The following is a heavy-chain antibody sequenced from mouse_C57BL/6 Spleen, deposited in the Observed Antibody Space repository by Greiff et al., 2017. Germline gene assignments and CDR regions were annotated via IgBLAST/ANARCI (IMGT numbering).Heavy chain of an antibody. J-gene: IGHJ2*01. CDR1: GFSLTSYG. Sequence: QVQLQQSGPGLVQPSQSLSITCTVSGFSLTSYGVHWVRQSPGKGLEWLGVIWSGGSTDYTAAFMSRLSITKDTSKSQVFLKMNSLQADDTAIYYSAKKDYYDAFDYWGQGTTLTVSS. D-gene: IGHD1-1*01. CDR2: IWSGGST. V-gene: IGHV2-5*01. CDR3: AKKDYYDAFDY.